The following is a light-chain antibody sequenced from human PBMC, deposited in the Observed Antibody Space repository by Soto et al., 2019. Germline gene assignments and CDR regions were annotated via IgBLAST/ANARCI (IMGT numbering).Light chain of an antibody. CDR3: QQSYSVPHT. CDR2: AAS. J-gene: IGKJ2*01. Sequence: DIQMTQSPSSLSASVGDRVTITCRASQNIFSYLSWYQHKPGKAPELLIYAASSLQSGVPSRFSGSGSGTDFALTISSLQREDFATFYCQQSYSVPHTFGQGTKLDIK. CDR1: QNIFSY. V-gene: IGKV1-39*01.